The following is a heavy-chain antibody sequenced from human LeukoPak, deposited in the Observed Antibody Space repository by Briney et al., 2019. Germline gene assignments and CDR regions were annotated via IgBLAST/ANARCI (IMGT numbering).Heavy chain of an antibody. CDR1: GGSTSSHY. CDR3: ARDVRGGYYYYMDV. CDR2: IYYSGST. Sequence: SETLSLTCTVSGGSTSSHYWSWIRQPPGKGLEWIGYIYYSGSTNYNPSLKSRVTISVDTSKNQFSLKLSSVTAADTAVYYCARDVRGGYYYYMDVWGKGTTVTVSS. J-gene: IGHJ6*03. V-gene: IGHV4-59*11.